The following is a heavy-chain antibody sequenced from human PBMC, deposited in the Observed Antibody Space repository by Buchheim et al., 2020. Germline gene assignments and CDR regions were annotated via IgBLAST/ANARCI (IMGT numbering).Heavy chain of an antibody. CDR3: ARVQGQGYYGMDV. V-gene: IGHV4-31*03. CDR1: GASISSGGYY. CDR2: IYYSGRT. J-gene: IGHJ6*02. Sequence: QVQLQESGPGLVKPSQTLSLTCTVSGASISSGGYYWSWIRQHPGKGLEWLGYIYYSGRTYYNPSLKSRVTISIDTPKNQLPLKMTSVTAADSAVYYCARVQGQGYYGMDVWGQGTT.